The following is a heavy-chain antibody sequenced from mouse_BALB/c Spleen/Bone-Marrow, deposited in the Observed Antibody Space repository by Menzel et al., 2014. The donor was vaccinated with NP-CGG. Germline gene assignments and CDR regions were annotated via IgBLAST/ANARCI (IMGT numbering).Heavy chain of an antibody. CDR3: ALLGNYGYFDV. D-gene: IGHD2-1*01. CDR1: GFDFSRYW. CDR2: INPDSSTT. J-gene: IGHJ1*01. Sequence: DVQLQESGGGLVQPGGSLKLSCAASGFDFSRYWMSWVRQAPGKGLEWIGEINPDSSTTNYTPSLKDKFIISRDNAKNTLYLQMSKVRSEDTALYYCALLGNYGYFDVWGAGTSVTVSS. V-gene: IGHV4-1*02.